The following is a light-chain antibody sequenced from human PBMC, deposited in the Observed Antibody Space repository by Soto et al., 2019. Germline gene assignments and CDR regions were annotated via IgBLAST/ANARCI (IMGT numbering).Light chain of an antibody. CDR1: SSDVGGYNY. CDR3: NSYGGSNNFV. CDR2: EVS. Sequence: QSVLTQLPSASGSPGQSVTISCTGASSDVGGYNYVSWYQQHPGKAPKLMIYEVSKRPSGVPDRFSGSKSGNTASLTVSGLQAEDEADYYCNSYGGSNNFVFGTGTKVTVL. J-gene: IGLJ1*01. V-gene: IGLV2-8*01.